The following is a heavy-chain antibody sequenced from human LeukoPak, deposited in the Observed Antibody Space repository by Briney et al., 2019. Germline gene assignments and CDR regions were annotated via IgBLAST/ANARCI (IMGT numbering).Heavy chain of an antibody. J-gene: IGHJ6*03. CDR2: IYHSGST. Sequence: SETLSLTCAVYGGSFSGYYWSWIRQPPGKGLEWIGSIYHSGSTYYNPSLKSRVTISVDTSKNQFSLKLSSVTAADTAVYYCARHYDFWSGYPYYYYYYMDVWGKGTTVTVSS. D-gene: IGHD3-3*01. CDR3: ARHYDFWSGYPYYYYYYMDV. V-gene: IGHV4-34*01. CDR1: GGSFSGYY.